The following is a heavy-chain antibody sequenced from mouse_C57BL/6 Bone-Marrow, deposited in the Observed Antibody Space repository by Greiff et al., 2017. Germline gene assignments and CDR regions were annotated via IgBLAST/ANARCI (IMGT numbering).Heavy chain of an antibody. CDR3: ARGRYYGSSSWFAY. V-gene: IGHV5-17*01. Sequence: EVMLVESGGGLVKPGGSLKLSCAASGFTFSDYGMHWVRQAPEKGLEWVAYISSGSSTIYYADTVKGRFTISRDNAKNTLFLQMTSLRSEDTAMYYCARGRYYGSSSWFAYWGQGTLVTVSA. CDR1: GFTFSDYG. CDR2: ISSGSSTI. J-gene: IGHJ3*01. D-gene: IGHD1-1*01.